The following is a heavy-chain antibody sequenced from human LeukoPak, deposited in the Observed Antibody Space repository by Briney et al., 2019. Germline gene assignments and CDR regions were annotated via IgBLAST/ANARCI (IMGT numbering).Heavy chain of an antibody. D-gene: IGHD6-19*01. CDR3: AKGRSWYSSGWYYFDY. V-gene: IGHV3-30*02. Sequence: QPGGSLRLSCAASGFTFSSYGMHWVRQAPGKGLEWVAFIRYDGSNKYYADSVKGRFTISRDNSKNTLYLQMNSLRAEDTAVYYCAKGRSWYSSGWYYFDYWGQGTLATVSS. CDR1: GFTFSSYG. J-gene: IGHJ4*02. CDR2: IRYDGSNK.